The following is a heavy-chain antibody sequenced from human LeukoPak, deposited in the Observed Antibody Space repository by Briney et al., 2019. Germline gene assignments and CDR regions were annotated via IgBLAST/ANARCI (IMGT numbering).Heavy chain of an antibody. CDR3: ARDLTGATGY. V-gene: IGHV1-46*01. CDR2: INPSGGST. J-gene: IGHJ4*02. Sequence: ASVKVSCKASGYTFTSYYMHWVRQAPGQGLERMGIINPSGGSTSYAQKFQGRVTMTRDTSTTTVYMELSSLRSEDTAVYYCARDLTGATGYWGQGTLVTVSS. CDR1: GYTFTSYY. D-gene: IGHD1-26*01.